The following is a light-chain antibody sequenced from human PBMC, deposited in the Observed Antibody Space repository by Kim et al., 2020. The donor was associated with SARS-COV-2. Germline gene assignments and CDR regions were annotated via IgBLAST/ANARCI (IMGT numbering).Light chain of an antibody. CDR3: QQYYSYPLT. J-gene: IGKJ4*01. CDR2: AAS. Sequence: ASTGDRVTITCRASQGISSYLAWYQQKPGKAPKLLIYAASTLQSGVPSRFSGNGSGTDFTLTISCLQSEDFATYYCQQYYSYPLTFGGGTKVDIK. V-gene: IGKV1-8*01. CDR1: QGISSY.